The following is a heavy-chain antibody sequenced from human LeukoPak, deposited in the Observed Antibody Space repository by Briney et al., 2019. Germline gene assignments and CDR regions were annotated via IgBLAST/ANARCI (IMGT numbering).Heavy chain of an antibody. Sequence: KPGGSLRLSCAASGFTFSSYSMNWVRQAPGKGLEWVSSISSSSYIYYADSVKGRFTISRDNAKNSLYRQMNSLRAEDTAVYYCARDKMATIDYWGQGTLVTVSS. CDR2: ISSSSYI. J-gene: IGHJ4*02. CDR3: ARDKMATIDY. CDR1: GFTFSSYS. V-gene: IGHV3-21*01. D-gene: IGHD5-24*01.